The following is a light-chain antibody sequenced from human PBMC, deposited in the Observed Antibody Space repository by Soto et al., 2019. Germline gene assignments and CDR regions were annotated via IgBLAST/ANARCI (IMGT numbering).Light chain of an antibody. Sequence: ETVMTHSPRTLSVSLGGREPLSSTASQSVSIHLAWYQQKPGQAPRLLISDTSTRATGIPARFSGSGSGTEFTLTIRSLQSEDLAVYYCQKYSNWPPITFGQGTRLEIK. CDR3: QKYSNWPPIT. CDR2: DTS. CDR1: QSVSIH. J-gene: IGKJ5*01. V-gene: IGKV3-15*01.